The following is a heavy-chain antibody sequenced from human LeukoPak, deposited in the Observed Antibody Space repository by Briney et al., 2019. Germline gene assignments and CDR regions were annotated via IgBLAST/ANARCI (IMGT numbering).Heavy chain of an antibody. CDR2: IKFDGSEK. D-gene: IGHD1-26*01. CDR1: GFTFSHHW. CDR3: ARGTLVEFY. Sequence: GGSLRLSCSGSGFTFSHHWMTWVRQAPGKGLEWVANIKFDGSEKFYGDSVKGRFTISRDNSKNTLYLQMNSLRAEDTAVYYCARGTLVEFYWGQGTLVTVSS. J-gene: IGHJ4*02. V-gene: IGHV3-7*03.